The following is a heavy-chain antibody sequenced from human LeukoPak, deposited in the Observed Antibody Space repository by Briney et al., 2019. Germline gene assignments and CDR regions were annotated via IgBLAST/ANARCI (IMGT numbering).Heavy chain of an antibody. CDR1: GFTSSNYA. V-gene: IGHV3-23*01. D-gene: IGHD3-10*01. CDR2: ISGSATST. J-gene: IGHJ5*01. CDR3: AKEKSGYYGSGSYWFDS. Sequence: GGSLRLSCVASGFTSSNYAISWVRQAPGKGLEWVSAISGSATSTYDADSVKGRFTISRDNSKNTVYLQMTSLRAEDTAIYYCAKEKSGYYGSGSYWFDSWGQGTRVTVSS.